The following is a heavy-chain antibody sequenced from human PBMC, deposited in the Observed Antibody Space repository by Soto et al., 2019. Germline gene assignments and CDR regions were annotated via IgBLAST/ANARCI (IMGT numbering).Heavy chain of an antibody. Sequence: GGSLRLSCAASGFTFSSYAMSWVRQAPGKGLEWVSATSGSGGSTYYADSVKGRFTISRDNSKNTLYLQMNSLRAEDTAVYYCAKDEAPNRGPNWFDPWGQGTLVTVSS. D-gene: IGHD2-8*01. J-gene: IGHJ5*02. CDR3: AKDEAPNRGPNWFDP. CDR1: GFTFSSYA. CDR2: TSGSGGST. V-gene: IGHV3-23*01.